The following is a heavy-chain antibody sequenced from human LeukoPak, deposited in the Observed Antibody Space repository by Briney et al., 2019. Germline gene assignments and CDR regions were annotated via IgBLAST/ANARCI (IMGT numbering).Heavy chain of an antibody. CDR3: ARRSYRGVITVYCYYYMDV. CDR2: ISSSSSYI. V-gene: IGHV3-21*01. CDR1: GFTFSSYS. J-gene: IGHJ6*03. Sequence: AGGSLRLSCAASGFTFSSYSMNWVRQAPGKGLEWVSSISSSSSYIYYADSVKGRFTISRDNAKNSLYLQMNSLRAEDTAVYYCARRSYRGVITVYCYYYMDVWGKGTPVTVSS. D-gene: IGHD3-16*02.